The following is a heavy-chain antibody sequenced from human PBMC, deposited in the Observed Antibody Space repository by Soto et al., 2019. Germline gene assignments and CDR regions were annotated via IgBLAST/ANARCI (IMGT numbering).Heavy chain of an antibody. V-gene: IGHV4-31*03. J-gene: IGHJ4*02. CDR2: IYYSGST. Sequence: SETLSLPCTVSGGSISSGGYYWSWIRQHPGKGLEWIGYIYYSGSTYYNPSLKSRVTISVDTSKNQFSLKLSSVTAADTAVYYCARATTVWRIDYWGQGTLVTVSS. CDR1: GGSISSGGYY. D-gene: IGHD4-17*01. CDR3: ARATTVWRIDY.